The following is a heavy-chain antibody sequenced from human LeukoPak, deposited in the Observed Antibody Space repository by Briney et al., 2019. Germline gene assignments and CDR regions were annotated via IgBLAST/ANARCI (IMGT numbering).Heavy chain of an antibody. V-gene: IGHV3-21*01. CDR3: SSYYYDSSGSGPLDY. CDR2: ISSSSSYL. J-gene: IGHJ4*02. Sequence: GGSLRLSCAASGFTFSSYSMNWVRQAPGKGLEWVSSISSSSSYLYYADPVKGRFTISRDNAKNSLYLQMNSLRAEDTAVYYCSSYYYDSSGSGPLDYWGQGTLVTVSS. D-gene: IGHD3-22*01. CDR1: GFTFSSYS.